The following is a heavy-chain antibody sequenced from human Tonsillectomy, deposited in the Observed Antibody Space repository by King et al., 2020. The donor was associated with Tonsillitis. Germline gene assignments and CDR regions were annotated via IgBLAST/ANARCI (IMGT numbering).Heavy chain of an antibody. Sequence: QLVQSGAEVKKPGASVKVSCKASGYTFSDYYMHWVRQAPGQGLEWMGWINPNSGETNYAQKFQGRVTITRDTSISTAYMELNSLRSDDTAIYFCAREDRDGYNLYYFDSWGQGTLVTVSS. V-gene: IGHV1-2*02. D-gene: IGHD5-24*01. CDR3: AREDRDGYNLYYFDS. J-gene: IGHJ4*02. CDR1: GYTFSDYY. CDR2: INPNSGET.